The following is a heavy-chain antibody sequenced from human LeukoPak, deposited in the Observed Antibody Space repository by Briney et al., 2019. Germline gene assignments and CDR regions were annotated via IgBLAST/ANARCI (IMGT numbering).Heavy chain of an antibody. Sequence: GGSLRLSCAASGFTFSSYDMHWVRQAPGKGLEWVAFIWSDGSNKYYADSVKGRFTISRDNSKNTLYLQMNSLITDDTAVYYCAKGAVRGVISRGRKANWFDPWGQGTLVTVSS. D-gene: IGHD3-10*01. V-gene: IGHV3-30*02. CDR1: GFTFSSYD. J-gene: IGHJ5*02. CDR3: AKGAVRGVISRGRKANWFDP. CDR2: IWSDGSNK.